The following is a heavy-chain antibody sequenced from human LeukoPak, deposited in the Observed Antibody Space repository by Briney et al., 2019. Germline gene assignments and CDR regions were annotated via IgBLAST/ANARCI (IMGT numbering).Heavy chain of an antibody. Sequence: ASVKVSCKASGGTFSSYAISWVRQAPGQGLEWMGRIIPILGIANYAQKFQGRVTITADKSTSTAYMELSSLRSEDTAVYYCARAELAARSRRDYYYYGMDVWGQGTTVTVSS. CDR3: ARAELAARSRRDYYYYGMDV. D-gene: IGHD6-6*01. V-gene: IGHV1-69*04. CDR1: GGTFSSYA. J-gene: IGHJ6*02. CDR2: IIPILGIA.